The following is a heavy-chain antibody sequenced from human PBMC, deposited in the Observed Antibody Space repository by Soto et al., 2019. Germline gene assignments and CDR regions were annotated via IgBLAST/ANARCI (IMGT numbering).Heavy chain of an antibody. Sequence: GASVEVSWQEWLYTYDGLNMDCVRTATGQGLEWMGWINPNSGDTNSAQKFQGRVTMTRDTSIATAYMELSRLRSDDTAVYYCASGPTIFGVVTFDYWGQGTLVTV. CDR2: INPNSGDT. J-gene: IGHJ4*02. CDR1: LYTYDGLN. V-gene: IGHV1-2*02. D-gene: IGHD3-3*01. CDR3: ASGPTIFGVVTFDY.